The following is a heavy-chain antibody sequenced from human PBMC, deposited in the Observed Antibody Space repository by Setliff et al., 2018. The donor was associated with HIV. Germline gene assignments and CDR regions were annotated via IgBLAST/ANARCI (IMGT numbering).Heavy chain of an antibody. CDR1: GYTLSNYY. V-gene: IGHV1-46*01. CDR2: INPSGEST. D-gene: IGHD2-15*01. CDR3: ARDRGDMSLAYSLYNGMDV. J-gene: IGHJ6*02. Sequence: ASVKVSCKASGYTLSNYYMHWVRQAPGQGLEWMGIINPSGESTTYAQRFQGRVTMTTDRSTSTVYMELSSLRSEDTAVYHCARDRGDMSLAYSLYNGMDVWGQGTLVTVSS.